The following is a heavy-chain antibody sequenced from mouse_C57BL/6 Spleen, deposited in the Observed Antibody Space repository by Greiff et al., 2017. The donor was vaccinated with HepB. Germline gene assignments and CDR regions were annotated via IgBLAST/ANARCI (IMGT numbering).Heavy chain of an antibody. CDR2: IDPSDSYT. D-gene: IGHD1-1*01. Sequence: VQLQQPGAELVMPGASVKLSCKASGYTFTSYWMHWVKQRPGQGLEWIGEIDPSDSYTNYNQKFKGKSTLTVDKSSSTAYMQLSSLTSEDSAVYYCARRNYGSIDYWGQVTTLTVSS. CDR3: ARRNYGSIDY. CDR1: GYTFTSYW. J-gene: IGHJ2*01. V-gene: IGHV1-69*01.